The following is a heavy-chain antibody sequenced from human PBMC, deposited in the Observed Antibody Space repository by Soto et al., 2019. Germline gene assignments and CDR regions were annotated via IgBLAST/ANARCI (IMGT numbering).Heavy chain of an antibody. D-gene: IGHD1-26*01. V-gene: IGHV6-1*01. CDR1: GDSVSRNNAG. CDR2: TYYRSKWFN. J-gene: IGHJ4*02. Sequence: SQTLSLTCAISGDSVSRNNAGWNWIRQSPSRGLEWLGRTYYRSKWFNDYAVSVKSRITINPDTSKNQFSLQLNSVTPEDMAVYYCTRDYSSDYFDFWGQGTPVTVSS. CDR3: TRDYSSDYFDF.